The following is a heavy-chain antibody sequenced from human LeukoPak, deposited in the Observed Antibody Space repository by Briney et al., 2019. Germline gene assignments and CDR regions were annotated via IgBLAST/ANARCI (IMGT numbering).Heavy chain of an antibody. V-gene: IGHV3-23*01. CDR1: GFTFSSYA. CDR3: AKDRTPPYYDFWSGYSTFDY. J-gene: IGHJ4*02. D-gene: IGHD3-3*01. CDR2: ISGSGGST. Sequence: GGTLSLSCAASGFTFSSYAMSWVRQAPGKGLEWVSAISGSGGSTYYADSVKGRFIIFREHSKNTLYLQMNSLRGEDTAVYYCAKDRTPPYYDFWSGYSTFDYWGQGTLVTVSS.